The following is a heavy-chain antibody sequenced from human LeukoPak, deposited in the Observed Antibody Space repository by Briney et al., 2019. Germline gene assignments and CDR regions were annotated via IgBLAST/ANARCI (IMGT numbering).Heavy chain of an antibody. CDR3: ARDRQQRLAQGFDP. CDR1: GFTFSSYS. D-gene: IGHD6-25*01. J-gene: IGHJ5*02. V-gene: IGHV3-21*01. Sequence: GGSLRLSCAASGFTFSSYSMNWVRQAPGKGLEWVSSISSSSSYIYYADSVKGRFTISRDNAKNSLYLQMNSLRAEDTAVYYCARDRQQRLAQGFDPWGQGTLVTVPS. CDR2: ISSSSSYI.